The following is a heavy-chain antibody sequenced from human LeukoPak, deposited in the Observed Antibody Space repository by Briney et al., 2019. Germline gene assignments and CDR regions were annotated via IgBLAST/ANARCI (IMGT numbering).Heavy chain of an antibody. V-gene: IGHV5-51*01. D-gene: IGHD3-10*01. CDR3: ARHSDVIGAI. J-gene: IGHJ4*02. CDR2: IYPRDSDN. Sequence: PGESLNISCKASGYTFTHQWIGWVRQKSGSGLEWMGIIYPRDSDNRYSPSCQGHVSISADTSINTAYLEWSRLEASDTAIYYCARHSDVIGAIWGQGTLVTVSS. CDR1: GYTFTHQW.